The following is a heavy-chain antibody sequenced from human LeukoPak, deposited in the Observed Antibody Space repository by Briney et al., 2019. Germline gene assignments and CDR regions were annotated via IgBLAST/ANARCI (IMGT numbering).Heavy chain of an antibody. CDR2: IIPIFGTA. CDR3: ARDHYGSGSYTPNS. D-gene: IGHD3-10*01. CDR1: GGTFSSYA. V-gene: IGHV1-69*13. Sequence: GASVKVSCKASGGTFSSYAISWVRQAPGQGLEWMGGIIPIFGTANYAQKFQGRVTITADESTSTAYMGLSSLRSEDTAVYYCARDHYGSGSYTPNSWGQGTLVTVSS. J-gene: IGHJ5*02.